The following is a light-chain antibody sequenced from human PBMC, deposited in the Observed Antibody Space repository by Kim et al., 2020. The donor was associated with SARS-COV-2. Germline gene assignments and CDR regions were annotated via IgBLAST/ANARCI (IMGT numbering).Light chain of an antibody. CDR3: QQYGTSPYT. Sequence: SPGERATLSCRASQSVLSSSLAWYQQKSGQAPRLLIFDASRRATGIPDRFSGSGSGTDFTLTISRLEPEDFAVYYCQQYGTSPYTFGQGTKLEI. J-gene: IGKJ2*01. V-gene: IGKV3-20*01. CDR1: QSVLSSS. CDR2: DAS.